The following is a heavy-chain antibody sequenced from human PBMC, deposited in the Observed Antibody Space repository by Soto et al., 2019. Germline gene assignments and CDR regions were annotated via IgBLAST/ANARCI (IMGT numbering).Heavy chain of an antibody. V-gene: IGHV3-13*05. J-gene: IGHJ6*02. CDR1: GFTFSNFD. D-gene: IGHD2-2*02. CDR2: IGAARDP. Sequence: VQLVESGGGLVQPGESLRLSCATSGFTFSNFDMHWVHQVPGKGLEWVSAIGAARDPYYLGSVKGRFTISRENAKNSVYLQMNDLRAGDSAVYYCARAYTGRLPRRADYYYAMDVWGQGTTVTVSS. CDR3: ARAYTGRLPRRADYYYAMDV.